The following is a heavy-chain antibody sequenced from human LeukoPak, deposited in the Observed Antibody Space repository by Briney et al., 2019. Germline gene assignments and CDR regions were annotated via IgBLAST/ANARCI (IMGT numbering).Heavy chain of an antibody. CDR2: IIPILGIA. CDR3: AIFGGTTSYYFDY. V-gene: IGHV1-69*04. J-gene: IGHJ4*02. D-gene: IGHD1-1*01. CDR1: GVTFSSYA. Sequence: SVKVSCKASGVTFSSYAISWVRQAPGQGLEWMGRIIPILGIANYAQKFQGRVTITADKSTSTAYMELSSLRSEDTAVYYCAIFGGTTSYYFDYWGQGTLVTVSS.